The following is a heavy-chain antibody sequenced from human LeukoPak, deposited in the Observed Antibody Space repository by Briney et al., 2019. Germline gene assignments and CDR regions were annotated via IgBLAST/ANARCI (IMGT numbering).Heavy chain of an antibody. V-gene: IGHV3-23*01. CDR1: GFTFSSYA. J-gene: IGHJ6*04. CDR3: ARGRDYYGSGSPPYYYYGMDV. CDR2: ISGSGGST. Sequence: GGSLRLSCAASGFTFSSYAMSWARQAPGKGLEWVSAISGSGGSTYYADSVKGRFTISRDNSKNTLYLQMNRLRAEDTAVYYCARGRDYYGSGSPPYYYYGMDVWGKGTTVTVSS. D-gene: IGHD3-10*01.